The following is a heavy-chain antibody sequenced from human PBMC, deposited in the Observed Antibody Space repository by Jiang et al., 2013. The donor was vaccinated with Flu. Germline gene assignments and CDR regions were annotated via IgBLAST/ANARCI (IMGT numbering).Heavy chain of an antibody. Sequence: PGLVKPSETLSLTCSVSGRSVRTSAYYWGWIRQSPGKGLEWIGTIYYNGSTQYNPSLKSRGTISVDTSKNQFSLKLTSVIAADTAVYYCASKFGSGSYYIYVFDYWGQGTLVTVSS. CDR2: IYYNGST. CDR1: GRSVRTSAYY. V-gene: IGHV4-39*01. CDR3: ASKFGSGSYYIYVFDY. J-gene: IGHJ4*02. D-gene: IGHD3-10*01.